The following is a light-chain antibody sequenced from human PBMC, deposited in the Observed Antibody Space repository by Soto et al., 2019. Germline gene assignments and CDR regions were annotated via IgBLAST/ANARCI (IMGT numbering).Light chain of an antibody. J-gene: IGKJ1*01. V-gene: IGKV3-11*01. CDR1: QSVSSY. Sequence: EVVLTQSPATLSWSPGRTATLSYRASQSVSSYLAWYQQKPGQAPRLLIYDASNRASGIPARFSGSGSGTDFPLTISSLEPEAFAVYYRPHRSNWSWTLGQGTKVDI. CDR3: PHRSNWSWT. CDR2: DAS.